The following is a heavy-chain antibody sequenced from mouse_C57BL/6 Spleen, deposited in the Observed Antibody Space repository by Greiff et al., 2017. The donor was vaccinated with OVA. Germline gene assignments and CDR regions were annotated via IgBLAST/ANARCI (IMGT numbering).Heavy chain of an antibody. CDR1: GYTFTSYW. D-gene: IGHD1-1*01. CDR3: ARGKMAVVATEAMDY. CDR2: IDPNSGGT. V-gene: IGHV1-72*01. J-gene: IGHJ4*01. Sequence: VQLQESGAELVKPGASVKLSCKASGYTFTSYWMHWVKQRPGRGLEWIGRIDPNSGGTKYNEKFKSKATLTVDKPSSTAYMQLSSLTSEDSAVYYCARGKMAVVATEAMDYWGQGTSVTVSS.